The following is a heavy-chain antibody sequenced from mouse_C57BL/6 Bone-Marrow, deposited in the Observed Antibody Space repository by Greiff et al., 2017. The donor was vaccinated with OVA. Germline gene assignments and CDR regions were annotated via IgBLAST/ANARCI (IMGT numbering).Heavy chain of an antibody. CDR3: ARCYGSSYPHAMDY. V-gene: IGHV1-80*01. J-gene: IGHJ4*01. D-gene: IGHD1-1*01. Sequence: QVQLKESGAELVKPGASVKISCKASGYAFSSYWMNWVKQRPGKGLEWIGQIYPGDGDTNYNGKFKGKATLTADKSSSTAYMQLSSLTSEDSAVYFCARCYGSSYPHAMDYWGQGTSVTVSS. CDR1: GYAFSSYW. CDR2: IYPGDGDT.